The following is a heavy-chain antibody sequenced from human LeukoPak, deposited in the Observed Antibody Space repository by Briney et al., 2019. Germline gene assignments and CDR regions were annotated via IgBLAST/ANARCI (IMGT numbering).Heavy chain of an antibody. Sequence: ASVKVSCKASGYTFTSYAMNWVRQAPGQGLEWMGWINTNTGNPTYAQGFTGRFVFSLDTSVSTAYLQISSLKAEDTAVYYCARGGPATVTTSVPGAFDIWGQGTMVTVSS. D-gene: IGHD4-17*01. V-gene: IGHV7-4-1*02. CDR3: ARGGPATVTTSVPGAFDI. J-gene: IGHJ3*02. CDR1: GYTFTSYA. CDR2: INTNTGNP.